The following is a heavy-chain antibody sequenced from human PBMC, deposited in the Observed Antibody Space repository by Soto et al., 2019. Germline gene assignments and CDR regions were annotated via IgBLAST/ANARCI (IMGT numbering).Heavy chain of an antibody. CDR1: GFTFNSYA. CDR2: ISASGDST. Sequence: GGSLRLSCAASGFTFNSYALSWVRQAPGKGLEWVSAISASGDSTYYADAVKGRFTISIDNPKNTLYLEMNSLRAEDTALYYCAKRPIPTPPGIFWSDPWGKGTLVTVPP. D-gene: IGHD3-10*01. J-gene: IGHJ5*02. CDR3: AKRPIPTPPGIFWSDP. V-gene: IGHV3-23*01.